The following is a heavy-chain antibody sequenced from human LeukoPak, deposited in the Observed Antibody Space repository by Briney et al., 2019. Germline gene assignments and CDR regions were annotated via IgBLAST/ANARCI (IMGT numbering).Heavy chain of an antibody. V-gene: IGHV3-9*01. J-gene: IGHJ4*02. D-gene: IGHD6-13*01. CDR2: ISWNSGNM. CDR3: VKDRGSSSWAFDY. CDR1: GFMFNDYA. Sequence: GGSLRLSCAPSGFMFNDYALHWVRQAPGKGLEWVSSISWNSGNMYYVDSVKGRFTISRDNAKKSLYLQMSSLRAADTALYYCVKDRGSSSWAFDYWGQGTLVTVSS.